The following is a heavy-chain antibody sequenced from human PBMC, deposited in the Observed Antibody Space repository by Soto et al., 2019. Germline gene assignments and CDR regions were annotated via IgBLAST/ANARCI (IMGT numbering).Heavy chain of an antibody. CDR1: LGTFSSYA. J-gene: IGHJ6*02. D-gene: IGHD3-3*01. Sequence: SVKVSCRASLGTFSSYAISWVRRAPGQGLEWMRGIIPIFGTANYAQKFQGRVTITADKSTSTAYMELSSLRSEDTAVYYCARGAVLRFLEWLPGPFYYYYGMDVWGQGTTVTVSS. V-gene: IGHV1-69*06. CDR2: IIPIFGTA. CDR3: ARGAVLRFLEWLPGPFYYYYGMDV.